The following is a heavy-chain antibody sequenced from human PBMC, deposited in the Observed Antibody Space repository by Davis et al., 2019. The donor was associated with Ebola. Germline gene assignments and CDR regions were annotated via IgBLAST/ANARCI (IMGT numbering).Heavy chain of an antibody. J-gene: IGHJ4*02. D-gene: IGHD3-3*01. Sequence: SVKVSCKASGYTFTGYYMHWVRQAPGQGLEWMGEINPISRTTNYTQKFQGRLTITADDSLRTAYMELRSLTSEDTAVYYCTKDPSPYYDFWSGYDDWGQGTLVIVSA. V-gene: IGHV1-69*13. CDR2: INPISRTT. CDR3: TKDPSPYYDFWSGYDD. CDR1: GYTFTGYY.